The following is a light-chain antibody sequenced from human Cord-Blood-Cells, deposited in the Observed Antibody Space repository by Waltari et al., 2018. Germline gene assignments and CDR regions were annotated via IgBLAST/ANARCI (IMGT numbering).Light chain of an antibody. CDR1: SSNIGSNT. Sequence: SVLTQPPSASGTPGQRVTISCSGSSSNIGSNTVNWYQQLPGTAPKLLIYSNTQRPSGVPDRFSGSKSGTSASLAISGLQSEDEADYYCAAWDDSLNGWVFGGGTKLTVL. V-gene: IGLV1-44*01. CDR3: AAWDDSLNGWV. CDR2: SNT. J-gene: IGLJ3*02.